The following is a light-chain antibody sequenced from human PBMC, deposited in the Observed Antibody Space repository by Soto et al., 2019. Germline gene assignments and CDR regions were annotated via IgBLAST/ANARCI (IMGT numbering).Light chain of an antibody. CDR2: EVT. CDR1: SSDVGSYNL. J-gene: IGLJ1*01. Sequence: QSALTQPASVSGSPGQSITISCTGTSSDVGSYNLVSWYQQHPGEAPKLMIYEVTKRPSGVSNRFSGSKSDNTASLTISGLQAEDEADYYCCSYAGSNYVFGTGTKVTVL. CDR3: CSYAGSNYV. V-gene: IGLV2-23*02.